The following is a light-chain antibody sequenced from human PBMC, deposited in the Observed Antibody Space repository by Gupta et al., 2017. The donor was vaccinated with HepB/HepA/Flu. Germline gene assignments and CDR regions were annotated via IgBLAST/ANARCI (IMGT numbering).Light chain of an antibody. CDR3: QQYIKWPLT. CDR2: GAS. J-gene: IGKJ4*01. CDR1: QSVSTY. V-gene: IGKV3-15*01. Sequence: EIVMTLFPATLSVTPGARATLSCRASQSVSTYLAWIQQKPGQAPRLLIYGASTRATGIPDRISGSGSGTEFTLTISSLQSEDFAVYSCQQYIKWPLTFGGGTKVEIK.